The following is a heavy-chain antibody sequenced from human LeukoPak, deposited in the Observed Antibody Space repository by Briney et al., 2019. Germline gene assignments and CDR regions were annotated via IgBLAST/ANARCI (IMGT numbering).Heavy chain of an antibody. CDR1: GFTFSSYW. J-gene: IGHJ5*02. Sequence: GGSLRLSCAASGFTFSSYWMNWVRQAPGKGLEWVSYISSSSSYIYYADSVKGRFTISRDNAKNSLYLQMNSLRAEDTAVYYCARGPYSYGLNWLDPWGQGTLVTVSS. D-gene: IGHD5-18*01. V-gene: IGHV3-21*01. CDR3: ARGPYSYGLNWLDP. CDR2: ISSSSSYI.